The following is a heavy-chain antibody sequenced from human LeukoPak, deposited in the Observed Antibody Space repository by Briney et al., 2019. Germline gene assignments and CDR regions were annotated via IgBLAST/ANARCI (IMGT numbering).Heavy chain of an antibody. CDR1: GFTFKNSW. J-gene: IGHJ3*02. D-gene: IGHD2-2*01. V-gene: IGHV3-7*01. CDR3: ARDLPREYCSSTSCSLTPGDAFDI. Sequence: GGSLRLSCAASGFTFKNSWMSWVRQAPGKGLQWVANINQDGGEKYYVDSVKGRFTISRDNAKNSLYLQMNSLRAEDTAVYYCARDLPREYCSSTSCSLTPGDAFDIWGQGTMVTVSS. CDR2: INQDGGEK.